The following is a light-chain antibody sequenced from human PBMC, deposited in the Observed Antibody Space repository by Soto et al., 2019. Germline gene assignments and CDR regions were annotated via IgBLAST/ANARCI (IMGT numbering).Light chain of an antibody. Sequence: DIQMTQSPSSLSASVGDRVTITCRASQSFSNYLNWYQQKPGKAPKLLIYAASSLQSGVPSRFSGSGSGTDFTLTISSLQPEDFATHYCQQSYSTPLTLTFGQGTNVEIK. CDR1: QSFSNY. J-gene: IGKJ1*01. CDR3: QQSYSTPLTLT. CDR2: AAS. V-gene: IGKV1-39*01.